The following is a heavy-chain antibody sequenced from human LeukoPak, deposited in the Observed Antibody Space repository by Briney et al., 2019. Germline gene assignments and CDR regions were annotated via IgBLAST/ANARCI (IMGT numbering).Heavy chain of an antibody. Sequence: ASVKVSCKASGYTFTSYGISWVRQAPGQGLEWMGWISAYNGNTNYAQKLQGRVTMTTDTSTSTAYMELRSLRSDDTAVYYCARDSQPEAYSGSPDYWGQGTLVTVSS. CDR1: GYTFTSYG. CDR2: ISAYNGNT. V-gene: IGHV1-18*01. CDR3: ARDSQPEAYSGSPDY. D-gene: IGHD1-26*01. J-gene: IGHJ4*02.